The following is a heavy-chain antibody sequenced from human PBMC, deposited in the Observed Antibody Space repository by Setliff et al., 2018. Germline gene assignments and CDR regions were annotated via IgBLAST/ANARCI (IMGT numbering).Heavy chain of an antibody. CDR2: TIPNFGTT. Sequence: VASVKVSCKASGGTFRNYGISWVRQAPGQGLEWLGGTIPNFGTTNYAQEFQGRVTIITDESTSTAYMELSSLTSADTAVYYCAREGVDTRSSTDYRYYMDVWGKGTTVTVS. V-gene: IGHV1-69*05. CDR1: GGTFRNYG. J-gene: IGHJ6*03. CDR3: AREGVDTRSSTDYRYYMDV. D-gene: IGHD5-18*01.